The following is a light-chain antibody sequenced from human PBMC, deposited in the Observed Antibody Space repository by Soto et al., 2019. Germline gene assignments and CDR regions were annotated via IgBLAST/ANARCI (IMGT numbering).Light chain of an antibody. CDR2: SNN. Sequence: QSVLTQPPSASGTPGQRVTISCSGSTSNIGSNTVNWYQQLPGTAPKLLIYSNNQRPSGVPDRFSGSKSGTSASLAISGLHSEDEADYYCAAWDDSLSGYVFGTGTKLTVL. CDR3: AAWDDSLSGYV. V-gene: IGLV1-44*01. J-gene: IGLJ1*01. CDR1: TSNIGSNT.